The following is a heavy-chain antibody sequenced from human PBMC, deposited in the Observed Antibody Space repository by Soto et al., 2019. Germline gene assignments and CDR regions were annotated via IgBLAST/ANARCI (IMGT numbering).Heavy chain of an antibody. CDR2: IRSKTYGGGTT. V-gene: IGHV3-49*04. CDR1: GFIFADYA. D-gene: IGHD3-10*01. Sequence: GGSLRLSCTVSGFIFADYAVSWVRQAPGEGLEWLGFIRSKTYGGGTTEYGASGTGRFTMSRDESQGIAYLQMDSLKTEDTEVYYCDRVRNSYYYYGMDVWGQGTTVTVSS. J-gene: IGHJ6*02. CDR3: DRVRNSYYYYGMDV.